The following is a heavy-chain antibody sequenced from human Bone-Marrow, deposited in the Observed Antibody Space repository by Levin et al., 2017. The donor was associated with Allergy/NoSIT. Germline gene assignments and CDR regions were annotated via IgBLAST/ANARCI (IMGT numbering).Heavy chain of an antibody. Sequence: RAGGSLRLSCAASGFTFSSYGMHWVRQAPGKGLEWVAVISYDGSNKYYADSVKGRFTISRDNSKNTLYLQMNSLRAEDTAVYYCAKDRPYSLKKNYYYYGMDVWGQGTTVTVSS. D-gene: IGHD6-13*01. CDR1: GFTFSSYG. CDR2: ISYDGSNK. J-gene: IGHJ6*02. V-gene: IGHV3-30*18. CDR3: AKDRPYSLKKNYYYYGMDV.